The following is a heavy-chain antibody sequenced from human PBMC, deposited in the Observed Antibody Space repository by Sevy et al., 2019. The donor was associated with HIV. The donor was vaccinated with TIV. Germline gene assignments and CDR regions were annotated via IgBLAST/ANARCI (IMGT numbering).Heavy chain of an antibody. J-gene: IGHJ4*02. CDR1: GFTFSNAW. D-gene: IGHD3-9*01. CDR2: IKSKTDGGTT. V-gene: IGHV3-15*01. Sequence: GESLKISCAASGFTFSNAWMSWVRQAPGKGLEWVGRIKSKTDGGTTDYAAPVKGRFTISRDDSKNTLYLQMNSLKTEDTAVYYCTTVTYYDILTGNRFDYWGQGTLVTVSS. CDR3: TTVTYYDILTGNRFDY.